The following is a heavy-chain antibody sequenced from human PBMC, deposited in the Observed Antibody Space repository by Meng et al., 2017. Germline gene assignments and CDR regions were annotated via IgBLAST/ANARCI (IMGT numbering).Heavy chain of an antibody. CDR2: VYYSGST. CDR1: GGSITSTRYY. CDR3: ARRNDIVTGYYNYYYFDS. D-gene: IGHD3-9*01. V-gene: IGHV4-39*01. J-gene: IGHJ4*02. Sequence: QLQLQESGPGLVKSSETLSLTCTVAGGSITSTRYYWGWVRQPPGKGLEWIGSVYYSGSTYYNPSLKSRVTISVDTSKNQFSLKLSSVTAADTAVYFCARRNDIVTGYYNYYYFDSWGQGTLVTVSS.